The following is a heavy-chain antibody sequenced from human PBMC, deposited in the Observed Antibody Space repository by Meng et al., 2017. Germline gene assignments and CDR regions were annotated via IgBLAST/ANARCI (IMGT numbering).Heavy chain of an antibody. CDR1: GFTFSSYG. CDR2: IWYDGSNK. J-gene: IGHJ4*02. D-gene: IGHD4-11*01. CDR3: ARDDAMTTVTTIGY. Sequence: GELGESGGGCVQPGSFLSLSCAASGFTFSSYGMHWVRQAPGKGLEWVAVIWYDGSNKYYADSVKGRFTISRDNSKNTLYLQMNSLRAEDTAVYYCARDDAMTTVTTIGYWGQGTLVTVSS. V-gene: IGHV3-33*01.